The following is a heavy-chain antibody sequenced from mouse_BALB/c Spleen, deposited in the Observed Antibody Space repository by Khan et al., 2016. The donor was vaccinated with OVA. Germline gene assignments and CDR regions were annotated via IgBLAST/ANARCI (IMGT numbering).Heavy chain of an antibody. J-gene: IGHJ4*01. D-gene: IGHD2-3*01. V-gene: IGHV2-9*02. Sequence: QVQLKESGPGLVAPSQSLSITCTVSGFSLTNYGVNWVRQPPGKGLEWLGVVWAGGSTNYNSALRFRLSISKDNSKSQVFLNMNSLQTDDTAMYVRTRFYDPYYAMDYWGQGTSVTVSS. CDR1: GFSLTNYG. CDR2: VWAGGST. CDR3: TRFYDPYYAMDY.